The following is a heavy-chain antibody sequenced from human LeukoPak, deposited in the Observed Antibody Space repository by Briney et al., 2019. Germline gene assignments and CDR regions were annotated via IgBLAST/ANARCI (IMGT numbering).Heavy chain of an antibody. V-gene: IGHV1-2*02. CDR1: GYRFTGYY. Sequence: PGESLKISLKASGYRFTGYYMHWVRQAPGQGLEWVGCINPNSGGTDYAQKFQGRVTLTRDTPISTAYMELSRLTSDDTAVYYCAGLSGYDPYYFDYWGQGTLVAVSS. J-gene: IGHJ4*02. D-gene: IGHD5-12*01. CDR2: INPNSGGT. CDR3: AGLSGYDPYYFDY.